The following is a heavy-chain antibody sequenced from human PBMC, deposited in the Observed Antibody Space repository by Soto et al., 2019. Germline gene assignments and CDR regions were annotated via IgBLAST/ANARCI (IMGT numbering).Heavy chain of an antibody. CDR2: IYHSGST. CDR3: ARDSSSWYWFDP. V-gene: IGHV4-4*02. J-gene: IGHJ5*02. CDR1: GGAIISSNW. Sequence: ASETLSLTCAVSGGAIISSNWLSLFRQPPGKGLEWIGEIYHSGSTNYNPSLKSRVTISVDKSKNQFSLKLSSVTAADTAVYYCARDSSSWYWFDPWGQGTLVTVSS. D-gene: IGHD6-13*01.